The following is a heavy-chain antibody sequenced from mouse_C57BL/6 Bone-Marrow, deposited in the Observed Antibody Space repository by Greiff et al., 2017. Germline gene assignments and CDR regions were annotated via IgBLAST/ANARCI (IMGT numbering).Heavy chain of an antibody. D-gene: IGHD1-1*01. CDR1: GFTFSSYG. CDR3: ARIYSWYFDV. V-gene: IGHV5-6*01. CDR2: ISSGGSYT. Sequence: EVQRVESGGDLVKPGGSLKLSCAASGFTFSSYGMSWVRQTPDKRLEWVATISSGGSYTYYPDSVEGRFTISRDNAKNTLYLQMSSLKSEDTAMYYCARIYSWYFDVWGTGTTVTVSS. J-gene: IGHJ1*03.